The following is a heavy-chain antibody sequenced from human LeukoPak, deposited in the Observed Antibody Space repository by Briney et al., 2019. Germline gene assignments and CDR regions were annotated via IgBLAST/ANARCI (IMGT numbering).Heavy chain of an antibody. CDR2: MDPKSGET. CDR1: EYTFTDYY. CDR3: ALEVYYSDNSAFDY. V-gene: IGHV1-2*02. J-gene: IGHJ4*01. Sequence: GASVKVSCKASEYTFTDYYIHWVRQAPGQGLEWMGWMDPKSGETNHAQRFQGRVIMTRDTSITTAYMELSRLRSDDTAVYYCALEVYYSDNSAFDYWGQGTLVTVSS. D-gene: IGHD4-11*01.